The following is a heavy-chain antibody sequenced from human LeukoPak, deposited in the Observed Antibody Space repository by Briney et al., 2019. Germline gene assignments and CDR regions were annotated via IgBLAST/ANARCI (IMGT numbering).Heavy chain of an antibody. V-gene: IGHV3-48*02. D-gene: IGHD4-17*01. CDR1: GFTFSSYS. Sequence: GGSLRLSCAASGFTFSSYSMNWVRQAPGKGLEWVSYITSSSITIYYADSVKGRFTISRDNAKNSLYLPMNSLRDEDTAVYYCARDSPYGDYPFDYWGQGTLVTVSS. J-gene: IGHJ4*02. CDR3: ARDSPYGDYPFDY. CDR2: ITSSSITI.